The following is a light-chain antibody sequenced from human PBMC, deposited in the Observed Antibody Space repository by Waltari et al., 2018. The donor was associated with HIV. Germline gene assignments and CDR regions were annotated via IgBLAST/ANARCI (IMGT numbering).Light chain of an antibody. CDR1: QDINKH. V-gene: IGKV1-33*01. CDR2: DTS. Sequence: DIQMTQSPSSLSASVGDRVTITCQASQDINKHLNWYQQKPGNAPKLLIYDTSNLEVGVPSRFSGSTSGTDFTFTISSLQPEDIATYYCHQYDNLPLTYGGGTRVEIK. CDR3: HQYDNLPLT. J-gene: IGKJ4*01.